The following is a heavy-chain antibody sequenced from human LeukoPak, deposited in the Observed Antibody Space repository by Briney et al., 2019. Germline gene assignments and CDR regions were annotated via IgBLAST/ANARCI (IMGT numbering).Heavy chain of an antibody. CDR2: ISVYNGNT. J-gene: IGHJ4*02. CDR1: GYTFTSYG. Sequence: ASVKVSCKASGYTFTSYGISWVRQAPGQGLEWMGWISVYNGNTNYAQKLQGRVTMTTDTSTSTAYMELRSLRSDDTAVYYCARDLGMITFGGDNQRLYYFDYWGQGTLVTVSS. V-gene: IGHV1-18*01. CDR3: ARDLGMITFGGDNQRLYYFDY. D-gene: IGHD3-16*01.